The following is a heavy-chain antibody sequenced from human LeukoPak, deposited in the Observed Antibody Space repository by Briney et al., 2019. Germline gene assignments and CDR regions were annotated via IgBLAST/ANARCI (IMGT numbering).Heavy chain of an antibody. CDR3: TQSNY. Sequence: GGSLRLSCAASGFTFSGSPNLWVRQASGKGLEWVGRIRSKADNYATAYAASVQGRCTISRDDSKSTAYLQLNSLKTEDTAVYYCTQSNYWGQGALVTVSS. CDR2: IRSKADNYAT. CDR1: GFTFSGSP. J-gene: IGHJ4*02. V-gene: IGHV3-73*01.